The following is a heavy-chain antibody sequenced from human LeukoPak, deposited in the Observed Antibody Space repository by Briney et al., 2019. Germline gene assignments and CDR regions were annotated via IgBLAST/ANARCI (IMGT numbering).Heavy chain of an antibody. CDR1: GVSFSGYY. Sequence: SETLSLTCAGYGVSFSGYYWSWIRQAPGMGREWMGELNHSGSTNYNPSLKSRVTISVDTSKNRFALKLSSVTAADTAVYYCARVDPALRFLELLYPDAGGQGTLVTVSS. J-gene: IGHJ5*02. D-gene: IGHD3-3*01. CDR2: LNHSGST. CDR3: ARVDPALRFLELLYPDA. V-gene: IGHV4-34*01.